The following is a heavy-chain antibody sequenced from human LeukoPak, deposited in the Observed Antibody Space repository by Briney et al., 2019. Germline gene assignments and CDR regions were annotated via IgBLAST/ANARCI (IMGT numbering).Heavy chain of an antibody. CDR1: GFTFSSYW. CDR3: ARAGIVVVVAAKRSRGFDY. J-gene: IGHJ4*02. D-gene: IGHD2-15*01. Sequence: GGSLRLSCAASGFTFSSYWMSWVRQAPGKGLEWVANIKQDGSEKYYVDSEKGRFTISRDNAKNSLYLQMNSLRAEDTAVYYCARAGIVVVVAAKRSRGFDYWGQGTLVTVSS. CDR2: IKQDGSEK. V-gene: IGHV3-7*01.